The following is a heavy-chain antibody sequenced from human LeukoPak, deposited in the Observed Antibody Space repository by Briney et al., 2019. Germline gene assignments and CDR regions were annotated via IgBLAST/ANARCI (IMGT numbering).Heavy chain of an antibody. CDR2: ISATGSTI. D-gene: IGHD3-22*01. CDR1: GFISSSYS. V-gene: IGHV3-48*02. CDR3: ARDRSSSGYYPFDY. J-gene: IGHJ4*02. Sequence: GGSLRLSCAASGFISSSYSMNWVRQAPGKGLEWVSYISATGSTIYYADSVKGRFTISRDNAKNSLYLQMNSLRDEDTAVYYCARDRSSSGYYPFDYWGQGTLVTVSS.